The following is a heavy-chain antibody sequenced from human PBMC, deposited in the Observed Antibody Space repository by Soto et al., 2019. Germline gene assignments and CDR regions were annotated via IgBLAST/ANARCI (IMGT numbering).Heavy chain of an antibody. V-gene: IGHV3-23*01. CDR3: AKSGPTNFFDF. Sequence: RLSCAVSGFTFSSSAMNWVRQAPGKGLEWVSAISDGGRFTYYIDSVKGRFTVSRDDSKNTLYLQMNSLRAEDTAIYYCAKSGPTNFFDFWGHGTLVTVSS. CDR1: GFTFSSSA. D-gene: IGHD1-26*01. J-gene: IGHJ4*01. CDR2: ISDGGRFT.